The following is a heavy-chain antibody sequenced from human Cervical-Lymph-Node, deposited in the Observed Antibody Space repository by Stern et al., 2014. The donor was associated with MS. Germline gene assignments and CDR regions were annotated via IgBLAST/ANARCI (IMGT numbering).Heavy chain of an antibody. CDR1: GDSISSYTHY. V-gene: IGHV4-39*01. J-gene: IGHJ4*02. CDR2: VYYSGAT. D-gene: IGHD2-8*02. Sequence: MQLVESGPGLVKPSETLSLTCAVSGDSISSYTHYWAWIRQPPGKGLEWIGSVYYSGATYYNPSIKFPVPISVDTSKNHFPLGLNSVTAADTAVYYCAKHACTGAACPFDLWGQGTLVTVSS. CDR3: AKHACTGAACPFDL.